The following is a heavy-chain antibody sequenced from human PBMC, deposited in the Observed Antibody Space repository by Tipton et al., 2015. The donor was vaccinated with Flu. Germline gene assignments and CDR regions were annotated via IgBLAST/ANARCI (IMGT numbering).Heavy chain of an antibody. D-gene: IGHD3-22*01. CDR1: GGSITGTTYY. V-gene: IGHV4-39*07. Sequence: TLSLTCTVSGGSITGTTYYWGWIRQPPGKGLEWIGSIYQSGTTYYNPSLKSRVTISVDTSRNQFSLKLSSVTAADTAVYYCAKTYFDSSDSPDRFDPWGQGTLVTVSS. CDR3: AKTYFDSSDSPDRFDP. CDR2: IYQSGTT. J-gene: IGHJ5*02.